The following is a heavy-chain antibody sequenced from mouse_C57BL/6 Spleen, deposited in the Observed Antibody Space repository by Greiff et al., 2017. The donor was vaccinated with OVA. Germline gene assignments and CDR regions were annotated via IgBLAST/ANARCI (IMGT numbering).Heavy chain of an antibody. CDR1: GFSLTSYG. CDR3: AIGYCGSSYPDYAMDY. D-gene: IGHD1-1*01. V-gene: IGHV2-5*01. Sequence: QVQLQQTGPGLVQPSQSLSITCTVSGFSLTSYGVHWVRQSPGKGLEWLGVICTGGGTDYNAAFMSGLSITKDNSKGHVFFKMNSLQANDTAIYDGAIGYCGSSYPDYAMDYWGQGTSVTVSS. CDR2: ICTGGGT. J-gene: IGHJ4*01.